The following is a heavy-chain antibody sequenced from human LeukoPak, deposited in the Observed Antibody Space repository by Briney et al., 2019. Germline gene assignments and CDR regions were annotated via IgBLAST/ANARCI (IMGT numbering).Heavy chain of an antibody. V-gene: IGHV1-18*01. CDR3: ARRDRITIFSTYYYSMDV. D-gene: IGHD3-9*01. Sequence: ASVKVSCKASGYTFTSYGISWVRQAPGQGLEWMGWISAYNGNTNYAQKLQGRVTMTTDTSTSTAYMELRRLRSDDTAVYYCARRDRITIFSTYYYSMDVWGKGTTVTVSS. CDR2: ISAYNGNT. J-gene: IGHJ6*03. CDR1: GYTFTSYG.